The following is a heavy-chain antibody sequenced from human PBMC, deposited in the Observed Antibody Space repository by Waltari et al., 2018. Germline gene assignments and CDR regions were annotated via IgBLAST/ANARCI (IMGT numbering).Heavy chain of an antibody. D-gene: IGHD1-26*01. J-gene: IGHJ3*02. CDR2: ILYDGRNK. CDR1: GFTFNTYA. Sequence: QVQLVESGGGVVQPGTSLRLSCVASGFTFNTYAMHWGRQVPGKGLEWGAVILYDGRNKTYADSVKGRFTISRDNSKSTLYLEMNSLRPEDTAVYFCAKFAGGGYIFRSEAFDIWGQGTMVTVSP. CDR3: AKFAGGGYIFRSEAFDI. V-gene: IGHV3-30*18.